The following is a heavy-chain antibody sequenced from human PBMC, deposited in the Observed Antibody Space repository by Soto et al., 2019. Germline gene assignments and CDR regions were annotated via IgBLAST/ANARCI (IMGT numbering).Heavy chain of an antibody. CDR2: IYPGDSDT. CDR1: GNSFTRYC. D-gene: IGHD3-22*01. Sequence: PGESLRISCKGSGNSFTRYCIGWVRQMPGKGLEWMGIIYPGDSDTRYSPSFQGQVTISADKSISTAYLQWSSLKASDTAMYYCARHSSSGYYIDYWGQGTRVTVSS. J-gene: IGHJ4*02. V-gene: IGHV5-51*01. CDR3: ARHSSSGYYIDY.